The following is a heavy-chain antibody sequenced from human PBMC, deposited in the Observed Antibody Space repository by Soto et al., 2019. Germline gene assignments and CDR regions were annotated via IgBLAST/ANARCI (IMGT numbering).Heavy chain of an antibody. D-gene: IGHD1-7*01. V-gene: IGHV3-7*01. Sequence: GGSLRLSCAASGFTFSSYWMSWVRQAPGKGLEWVANIKQDGSEKYYVDSVKGRFTISRDNAKNSLYLQMNSLRAEDTAVYYCARDQERLELYYYYYMDVWGKGTTVTVSS. CDR3: ARDQERLELYYYYYMDV. CDR1: GFTFSSYW. J-gene: IGHJ6*03. CDR2: IKQDGSEK.